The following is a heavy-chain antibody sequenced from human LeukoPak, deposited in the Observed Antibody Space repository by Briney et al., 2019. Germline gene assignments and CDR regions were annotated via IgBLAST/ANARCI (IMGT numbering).Heavy chain of an antibody. V-gene: IGHV4-38-2*01. D-gene: IGHD1-26*01. CDR2: IYQSGST. Sequence: SQTLSLTCVVSGYSISSGYYWGWIRQPPGKGLEWIGRIYQSGSTYYNPSLKSRVTILVDTSKNQFSPKLRSVTAADTAVYYCAWAWYSGRDPTYNYFEYWGQGALVTVSS. J-gene: IGHJ4*02. CDR3: AWAWYSGRDPTYNYFEY. CDR1: GYSISSGYY.